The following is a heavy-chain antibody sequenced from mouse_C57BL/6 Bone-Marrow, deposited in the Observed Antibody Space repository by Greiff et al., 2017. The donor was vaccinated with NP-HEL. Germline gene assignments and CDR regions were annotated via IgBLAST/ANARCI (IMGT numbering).Heavy chain of an antibody. Sequence: EVQLQESGPGLVKPSQSLSLTCSVTGYSITSGYYWNWIRQFPGNKLEWMGYISYDGSNNYNPSLKNRISITRDTSKNQFFLKLNSVTTEDTATYYCARDPHGYWGQGTTLTVSS. V-gene: IGHV3-6*01. CDR3: ARDPHGY. J-gene: IGHJ2*01. CDR1: GYSITSGYY. CDR2: ISYDGSN.